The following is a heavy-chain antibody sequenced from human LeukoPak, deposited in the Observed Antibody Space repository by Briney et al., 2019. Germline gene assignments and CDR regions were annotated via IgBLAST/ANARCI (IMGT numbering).Heavy chain of an antibody. CDR2: IYYSGST. J-gene: IGHJ4*02. D-gene: IGHD6-13*01. CDR3: ARHIVEAHSSSWYGRDFDY. Sequence: SETLSLTCSVSGDSISSRDYYWSWIRQPPGKGLEWIGYIYYSGSTSYNPSLKSRVTISVDTSKNQFSLKLSSVTAADTAVYYCARHIVEAHSSSWYGRDFDYWGQGTLVTVSS. V-gene: IGHV4-30-4*08. CDR1: GDSISSRDYY.